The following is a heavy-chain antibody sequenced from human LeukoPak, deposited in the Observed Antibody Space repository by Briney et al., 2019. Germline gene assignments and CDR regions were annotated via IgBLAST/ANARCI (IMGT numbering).Heavy chain of an antibody. CDR1: GGSISSSTYY. CDR2: IYYSGST. Sequence: SETLSLTCIVSGGSISSSTYYWGWIRQPPGKGLEWIGSIYYSGSTYYNPSLKSRVTISVDTSKNHFSLKLSSVTAADTAVYYCARQDYDSSGYYSLNYFDYWGQGTLVTVSS. V-gene: IGHV4-39*01. CDR3: ARQDYDSSGYYSLNYFDY. D-gene: IGHD3-22*01. J-gene: IGHJ4*02.